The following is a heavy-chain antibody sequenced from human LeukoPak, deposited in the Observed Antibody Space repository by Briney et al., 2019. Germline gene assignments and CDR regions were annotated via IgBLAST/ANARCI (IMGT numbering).Heavy chain of an antibody. V-gene: IGHV4-34*01. CDR3: AGGGRGTAMVNR. CDR1: GGSFSGYY. J-gene: IGHJ5*02. Sequence: SETLSLTCAVYGGSFSGYYWSWIRQPPGKGLEWIGEINHSGSTNYNPSIKSRVTISVDTSKNQFSLKLSSVTAADTAVYYCAGGGRGTAMVNRWGQGTLVTVSS. D-gene: IGHD5-18*01. CDR2: INHSGST.